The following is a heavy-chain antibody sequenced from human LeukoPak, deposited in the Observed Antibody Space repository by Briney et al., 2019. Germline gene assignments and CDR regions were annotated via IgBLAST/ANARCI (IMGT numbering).Heavy chain of an antibody. CDR2: IYTSGST. CDR1: GGSFSGYY. CDR3: AREGYYYGSELDY. J-gene: IGHJ4*02. V-gene: IGHV4-4*07. D-gene: IGHD3-10*01. Sequence: PSETLSLTCAVYGGSFSGYYWSWIRQPAGKGLEWIGRIYTSGSTNYNPSLKSRVTMSVDTSKNQFSLKLSSVTAADTAVYYCAREGYYYGSELDYWGQGTLVTVSS.